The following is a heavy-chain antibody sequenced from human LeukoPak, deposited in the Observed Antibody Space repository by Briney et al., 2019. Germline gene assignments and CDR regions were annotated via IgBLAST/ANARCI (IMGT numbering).Heavy chain of an antibody. D-gene: IGHD2-15*01. CDR3: ARDHQEGVVAANDY. CDR1: GFTLSSYW. CDR2: IKQDGSEK. V-gene: IGHV3-7*03. Sequence: GGSLRLSCAASGFTLSSYWMSWVRQAPGKGLEWVANIKQDGSEKYYVDSVKGRFTISRDNAKNSLYLQMNSLRAEDTAVYYCARDHQEGVVAANDYWGQGTLVTVSS. J-gene: IGHJ4*02.